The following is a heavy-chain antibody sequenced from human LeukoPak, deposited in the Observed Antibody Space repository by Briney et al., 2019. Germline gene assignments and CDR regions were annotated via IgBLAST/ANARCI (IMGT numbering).Heavy chain of an antibody. D-gene: IGHD5-18*01. CDR3: ARYGVTCGYTYGQGAFDI. V-gene: IGHV3-53*01. Sequence: GGSLRLSWAPSAFSVSSNYMNWVRQAPGKGLEWVSLMYSGNKTSYADSVKGRFTISRDNFKNTFYLQMNSLRAEDTAVYYCARYGVTCGYTYGQGAFDIWGQGTMVTVSS. CDR1: AFSVSSNY. CDR2: MYSGNKT. J-gene: IGHJ3*02.